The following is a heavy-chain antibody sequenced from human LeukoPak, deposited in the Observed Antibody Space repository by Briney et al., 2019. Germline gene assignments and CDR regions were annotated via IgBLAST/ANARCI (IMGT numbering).Heavy chain of an antibody. CDR1: GFTFDDYA. J-gene: IGHJ5*02. Sequence: GRSLRLSCAASGFTFDDYAMHWARQAPGKGLEWVSGISWNSGSIGYADSVKGRFTISRDNAKNSLYLQMNSLRAEDTALYYCAKDRDYYGSGLDPWGQGTLVTVSS. D-gene: IGHD3-10*01. V-gene: IGHV3-9*01. CDR2: ISWNSGSI. CDR3: AKDRDYYGSGLDP.